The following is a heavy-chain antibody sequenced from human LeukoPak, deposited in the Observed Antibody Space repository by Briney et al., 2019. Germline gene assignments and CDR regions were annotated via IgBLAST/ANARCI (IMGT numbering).Heavy chain of an antibody. V-gene: IGHV4-34*01. Sequence: SETLSLTCAVYGGSFSGYYWSWIRQPPGKGLEWIGEINHSGSTNYNPSLKSRVPISVETSKSQFSLKLSSVTAADTAVYYCPRGGYDFWSGRVSYYYYMDVWGKGTTVTVAS. J-gene: IGHJ6*03. CDR2: INHSGST. CDR1: GGSFSGYY. CDR3: PRGGYDFWSGRVSYYYYMDV. D-gene: IGHD3-3*01.